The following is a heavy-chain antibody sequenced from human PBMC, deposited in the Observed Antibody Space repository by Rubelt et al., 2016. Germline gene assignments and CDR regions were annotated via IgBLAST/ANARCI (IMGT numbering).Heavy chain of an antibody. Sequence: QLQLQESGPGLVKPSETLSLTCTVSGGSISSGYYWGWIRQPPGKGLEWIGSIYHSGSTYYNPSFKSRGTLSVDTSKNHFSRKLSAVTAADTAVYYCARESPLEIAAVQIDYWGQGTLVTVSS. V-gene: IGHV4-38-2*02. D-gene: IGHD6-13*01. CDR2: IYHSGST. CDR1: GGSISSGYY. J-gene: IGHJ4*02. CDR3: ARESPLEIAAVQIDY.